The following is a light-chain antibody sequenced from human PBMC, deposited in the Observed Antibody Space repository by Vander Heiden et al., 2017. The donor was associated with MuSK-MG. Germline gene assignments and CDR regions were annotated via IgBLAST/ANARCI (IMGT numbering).Light chain of an antibody. CDR1: SSDVGGYNH. CDR2: EVT. CDR3: NSYTTSGTFWV. Sequence: QSVLTQPASVSGSPGQSITISCTGTSSDVGGYNHVSWYQQHPGKAPKLMIYEVTNRPSGVSNRFSGSKSGNTASLTISGLQAEDEAHYYCNSYTTSGTFWVFGGGTKLTVL. V-gene: IGLV2-14*01. J-gene: IGLJ3*02.